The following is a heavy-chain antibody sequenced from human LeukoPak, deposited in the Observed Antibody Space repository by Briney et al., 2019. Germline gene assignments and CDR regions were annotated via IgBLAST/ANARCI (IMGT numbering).Heavy chain of an antibody. CDR3: ASPQAYYYDSSGPPSPYYYMDV. J-gene: IGHJ6*03. V-gene: IGHV1-69*05. Sequence: SVKLSGKASRGTFGSYAIGWVRQAPGQGLEWMGGIIPILGRANYAQKFQGRVTITTDESTSTAYMEPSSLRSEDTAVYYCASPQAYYYDSSGPPSPYYYMDVWGKGTTVTVSS. D-gene: IGHD3-22*01. CDR2: IIPILGRA. CDR1: RGTFGSYA.